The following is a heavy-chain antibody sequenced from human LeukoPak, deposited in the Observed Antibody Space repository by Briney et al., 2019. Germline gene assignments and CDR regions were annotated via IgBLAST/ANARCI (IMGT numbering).Heavy chain of an antibody. D-gene: IGHD6-6*01. CDR1: GGSISSISYY. CDR3: ARAHLIAARRGTFDP. Sequence: PSETLSLTCTVSGGSISSISYYWGWIRQPPGTGLEWIGSIYYSGSTYYNPSLKSRVTISVDTSKNQFSLKLSSVAAADTAVYYCARAHLIAARRGTFDPWGQGTLVTVSS. CDR2: IYYSGST. J-gene: IGHJ5*02. V-gene: IGHV4-39*01.